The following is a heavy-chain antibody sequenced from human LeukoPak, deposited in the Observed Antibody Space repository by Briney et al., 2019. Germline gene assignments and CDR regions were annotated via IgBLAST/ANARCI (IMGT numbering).Heavy chain of an antibody. Sequence: PSETLSLTCTVPGGSISSSSYYWGWIRQPPGKGPEWIGSIYHSGSTYYNPSLKRRVTISADTSTNQFSLKLSSVTAADTAVYFCARRGYSTNPNRFDPWGQGTLVTVSS. CDR2: IYHSGST. CDR1: GGSISSSSYY. D-gene: IGHD1-26*01. J-gene: IGHJ5*02. CDR3: ARRGYSTNPNRFDP. V-gene: IGHV4-39*01.